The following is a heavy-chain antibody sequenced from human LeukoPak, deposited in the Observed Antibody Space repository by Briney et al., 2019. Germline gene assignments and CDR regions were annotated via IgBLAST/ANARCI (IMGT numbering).Heavy chain of an antibody. V-gene: IGHV3-74*01. CDR1: GFTFSSYW. J-gene: IGHJ4*02. CDR2: INSDASST. Sequence: GGSLRLSCAASGFTFSSYWMHWVRQAPGKGLVWVSRINSDASSTRYADSVKGRFTISRDNAKNTLYLQMNSLRAEDTAVYYCANHLGSTAYYTLDNWGQGTLVTVSS. D-gene: IGHD3-22*01. CDR3: ANHLGSTAYYTLDN.